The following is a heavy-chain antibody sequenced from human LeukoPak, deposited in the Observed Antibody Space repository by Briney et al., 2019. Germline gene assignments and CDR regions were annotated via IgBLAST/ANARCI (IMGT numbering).Heavy chain of an antibody. CDR3: TRFFLGPRDYAWGSYRYLAFDI. Sequence: PGGSLRLSCAASGFTLSDAWMSWVRQVPGKGLEWVGHIKSKSDGVTREYAAPVEGRFTISRDGSKNMLYLQMNSLKTEDTAVYYCTRFFLGPRDYAWGSYRYLAFDIWGQGTMVTVSA. J-gene: IGHJ3*02. V-gene: IGHV3-15*01. CDR1: GFTLSDAW. CDR2: IKSKSDGVTR. D-gene: IGHD3-16*02.